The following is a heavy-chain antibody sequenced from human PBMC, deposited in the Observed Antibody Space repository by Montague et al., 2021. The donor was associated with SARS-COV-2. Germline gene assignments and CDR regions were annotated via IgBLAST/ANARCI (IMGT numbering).Heavy chain of an antibody. CDR1: GGSISSSNYY. CDR2: IYYSGTT. J-gene: IGHJ4*02. CDR3: ARETYTSGWFKQFDY. Sequence: SETLSLTCTVSGGSISSSNYYWGWIRQPPGKGLEWIGNIYYSGTTYYNPSLQSRVTISVDTSKKQFSLKLSSVTAADTAVYYCARETYTSGWFKQFDYWGQGTLVTVSS. V-gene: IGHV4-39*01. D-gene: IGHD6-19*01.